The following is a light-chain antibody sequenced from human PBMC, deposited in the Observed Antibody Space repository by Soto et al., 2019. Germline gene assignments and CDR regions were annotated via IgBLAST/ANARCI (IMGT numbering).Light chain of an antibody. CDR2: TGS. Sequence: DIPMTQSPSSVSASVGDRVSITCRASQGISNWLAWYQQKPGRAPKLLIYTGSSLQSGVPSRFSGTGSGTDFTLTISSLQPEGVATYYCQQANSFPLTFGGGTKVEIK. CDR3: QQANSFPLT. V-gene: IGKV1-12*01. J-gene: IGKJ4*01. CDR1: QGISNW.